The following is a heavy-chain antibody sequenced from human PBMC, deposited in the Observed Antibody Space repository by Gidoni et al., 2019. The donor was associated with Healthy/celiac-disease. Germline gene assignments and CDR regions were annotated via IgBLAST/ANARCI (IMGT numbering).Heavy chain of an antibody. J-gene: IGHJ4*02. CDR2: IYHSGST. CDR1: GGSISSSNW. Sequence: QVQLQESGPGLVKPSGTLSLTCAVSGGSISSSNWWSWVRQPPGKGLEWIGEIYHSGSTNYNPSLKSRVTISVDKSKNQFSLKLRSVTAADTAVYYCALRRDGYNSGYYFDYWGQGTLVTVSS. V-gene: IGHV4-4*02. D-gene: IGHD5-12*01. CDR3: ALRRDGYNSGYYFDY.